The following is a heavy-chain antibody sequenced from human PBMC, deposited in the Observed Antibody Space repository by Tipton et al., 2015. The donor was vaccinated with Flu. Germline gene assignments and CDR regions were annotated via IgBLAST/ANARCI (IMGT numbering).Heavy chain of an antibody. Sequence: LRLSCTVSGGSISSGSYYWSWIRQPAGKGLEWIGRIYTSGSTNYNPSPKSRVTISVDTSKNQFSLKLSPVTAADTAVYYCPSGTVYYDSSGYFRSYYFDYWGQGTLVTVSS. V-gene: IGHV4-61*02. J-gene: IGHJ4*02. CDR2: IYTSGST. CDR3: PSGTVYYDSSGYFRSYYFDY. CDR1: GGSISSGSYY. D-gene: IGHD3-22*01.